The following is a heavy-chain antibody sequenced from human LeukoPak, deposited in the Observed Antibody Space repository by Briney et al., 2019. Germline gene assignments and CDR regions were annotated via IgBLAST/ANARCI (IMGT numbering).Heavy chain of an antibody. D-gene: IGHD5-12*01. CDR2: INHSGST. CDR3: ARQSYGGYSRFDY. CDR1: GGSFSGYY. Sequence: PSETLSLTCAVYGGSFSGYYWSWIRQPPGKGLEWIGEINHSGSTNYNPSLKSRVTISVDTSKNQFSLKLSSVTAADTAVYYCARQSYGGYSRFDYWGQGTLVTVSS. V-gene: IGHV4-34*01. J-gene: IGHJ4*02.